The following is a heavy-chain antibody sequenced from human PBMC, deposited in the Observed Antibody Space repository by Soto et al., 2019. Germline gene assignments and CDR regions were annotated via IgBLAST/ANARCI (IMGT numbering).Heavy chain of an antibody. CDR2: INPSGGST. D-gene: IGHD6-6*01. CDR1: GYTFTSYY. CDR3: ARDYIGSSDYYYYGMDV. V-gene: IGHV1-46*01. Sequence: ASVKVSCKASGYTFTSYYMHWVRQAPGQGLEWMGIINPSGGSTSYAQKFQGRVTMTRDTSTSTVYMELSSLRSEDTAVYYCARDYIGSSDYYYYGMDVWGQGTSVTVSS. J-gene: IGHJ6*02.